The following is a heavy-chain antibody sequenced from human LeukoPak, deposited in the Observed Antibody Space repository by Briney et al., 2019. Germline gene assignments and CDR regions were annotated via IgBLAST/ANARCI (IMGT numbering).Heavy chain of an antibody. V-gene: IGHV1-2*02. J-gene: IGHJ4*02. CDR2: INPNSGGT. D-gene: IGHD3-3*01. CDR3: ARARTRITIFGVVPPVEY. Sequence: GASVKVSCKASGYTFTGYYMHWVRQAPGQGLEWMGWINPNSGGTNYAQKFQGRVTMTRDTSISTAYMELSRLRSDDTAVYYCARARTRITIFGVVPPVEYWGQGTLVTVSS. CDR1: GYTFTGYY.